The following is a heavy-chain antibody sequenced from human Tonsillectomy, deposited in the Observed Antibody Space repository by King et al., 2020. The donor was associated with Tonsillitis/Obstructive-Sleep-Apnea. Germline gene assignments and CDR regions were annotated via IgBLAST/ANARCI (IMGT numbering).Heavy chain of an antibody. Sequence: VQLVESGGGLVQPGGSLRLSCAASGFTFSTYAMNWVRQAPGKGPEWVSYISTSGSKKFYADSVKGRFTISRDNAKNSLYLQMNRLRVEDTAVYYCARDRDNDGLNDAFDIWGQGTMVTVSS. CDR1: GFTFSTYA. V-gene: IGHV3-48*03. J-gene: IGHJ3*02. CDR3: ARDRDNDGLNDAFDI. D-gene: IGHD5-24*01. CDR2: ISTSGSKK.